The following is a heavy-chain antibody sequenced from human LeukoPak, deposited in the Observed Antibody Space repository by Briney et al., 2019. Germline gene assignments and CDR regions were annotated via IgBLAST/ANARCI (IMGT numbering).Heavy chain of an antibody. CDR1: GFTVSSNY. CDR3: ARSGNYDSSGFDY. Sequence: GGSLRLSCAASGFTVSSNYMSWVRQAPGKGLEWVSVIYSGGSTYYADSVKGRFTISRDNSKNTLYLQMNSLRAEDTAVYYCARSGNYDSSGFDYWGQGTLVTVSS. CDR2: IYSGGST. D-gene: IGHD3-22*01. J-gene: IGHJ4*02. V-gene: IGHV3-66*01.